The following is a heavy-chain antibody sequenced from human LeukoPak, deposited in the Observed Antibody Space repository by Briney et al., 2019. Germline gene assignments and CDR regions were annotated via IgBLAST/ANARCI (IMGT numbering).Heavy chain of an antibody. CDR3: ARVRIYCSGGSCYSQGFDY. J-gene: IGHJ4*02. CDR2: ICYSGST. V-gene: IGHV4-30-4*02. D-gene: IGHD2-15*01. CDR1: GGSISSGDYY. Sequence: PSETLSLTCTVSGGSISSGDYYWSWIRQPPGKGLEWIGYICYSGSTYYNPSLKSRVTISVDTSKNQFSLKLSSVTAADTAVYYCARVRIYCSGGSCYSQGFDYWGQGTLVTVSS.